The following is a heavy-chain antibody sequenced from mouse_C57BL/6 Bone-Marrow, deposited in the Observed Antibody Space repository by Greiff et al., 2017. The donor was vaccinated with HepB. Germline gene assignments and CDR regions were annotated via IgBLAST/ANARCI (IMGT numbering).Heavy chain of an antibody. CDR1: GFTFSDFY. CDR3: ARDADDGYPYWYFDV. V-gene: IGHV7-1*01. Sequence: EVNLVESGGGLVQSGRSLRLSCATSGFTFSDFYMEWVRQAPGKGLEWIAASRNKANDYTTEYSASVKGRFIVSRDTSQSILYLQMNALRAEDTAIYYCARDADDGYPYWYFDVWGTGTTVTVSS. D-gene: IGHD2-3*01. CDR2: SRNKANDYTT. J-gene: IGHJ1*03.